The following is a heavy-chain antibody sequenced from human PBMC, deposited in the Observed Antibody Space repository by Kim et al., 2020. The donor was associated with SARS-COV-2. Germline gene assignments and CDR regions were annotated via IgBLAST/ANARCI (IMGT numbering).Heavy chain of an antibody. D-gene: IGHD5-12*01. V-gene: IGHV4-59*01. CDR3: ARGANVRWLQLSRSYYFD. Sequence: SETLSLTCTVSGGSISSYYWSWIRQPPGKGLEWIGYIYYSGSTNYNPSPKSRVTISVDTSKNQFSLNLSSVTAADTAAYYCARGANVRWLQLSRSYYFD. CDR2: IYYSGST. J-gene: IGHJ4*01. CDR1: GGSISSYY.